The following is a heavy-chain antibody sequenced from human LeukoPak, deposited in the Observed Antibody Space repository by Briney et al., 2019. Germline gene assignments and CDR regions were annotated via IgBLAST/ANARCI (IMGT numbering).Heavy chain of an antibody. D-gene: IGHD1-26*01. CDR1: GYTFTSSG. J-gene: IGHJ6*03. CDR2: ISAYNGNT. Sequence: ASVKVSCKASGYTFTSSGISWVRQAPGQGLEWMGWISAYNGNTNYAEKLQGRVTMTTDTSTSAAYMELRSLRSDDTAVYYCARVRHVGATTYYYYYMDVWGKGTTVTVSS. CDR3: ARVRHVGATTYYYYYMDV. V-gene: IGHV1-18*01.